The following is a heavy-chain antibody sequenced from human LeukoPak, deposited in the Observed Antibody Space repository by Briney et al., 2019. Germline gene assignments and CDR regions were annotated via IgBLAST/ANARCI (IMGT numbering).Heavy chain of an antibody. V-gene: IGHV3-30*02. CDR2: IRYDGSDK. CDR1: GFTFSTYG. CDR3: AKAFGGDGYFDY. J-gene: IGHJ4*02. D-gene: IGHD2-21*02. Sequence: GGSLTLSCAASGFTFSTYGMHWVRHAPGKGLEWVGFIRYDGSDKYYADSVKGRFTMSRDNSKNTLYLQMKSLRAEDTAAYYCAKAFGGDGYFDYGGRGTVVTVSA.